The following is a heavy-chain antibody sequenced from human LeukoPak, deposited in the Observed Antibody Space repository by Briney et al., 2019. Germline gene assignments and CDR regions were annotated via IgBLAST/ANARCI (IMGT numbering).Heavy chain of an antibody. V-gene: IGHV3-15*01. CDR1: GFTFTNAW. CDR2: IKSRPDGGTT. CDR3: ITVYNSVTN. Sequence: GGSLRLSCAASGFTFTNAWMDWVRQAPGKGLEWVGRIKSRPDGGTTDYAAPVQGRFTISRDDSKNTLYLHMSSLKTEDTAMYDRITVYNSVTNWGQGTLVTVSS. J-gene: IGHJ4*02. D-gene: IGHD1-1*01.